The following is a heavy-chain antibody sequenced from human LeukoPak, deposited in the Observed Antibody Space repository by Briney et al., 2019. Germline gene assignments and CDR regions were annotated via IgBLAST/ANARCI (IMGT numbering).Heavy chain of an antibody. D-gene: IGHD1-26*01. Sequence: AVTVSCVASGGTFSSYAISWVRQAPGQGLEWMGRIIPILGIANYAQKFQGRVTITADKSTSTAYMELSSLRSEDTAVYYCARDEWELPTAPFDYWGQGTLVTVSS. CDR3: ARDEWELPTAPFDY. CDR1: GGTFSSYA. V-gene: IGHV1-69*04. CDR2: IIPILGIA. J-gene: IGHJ4*02.